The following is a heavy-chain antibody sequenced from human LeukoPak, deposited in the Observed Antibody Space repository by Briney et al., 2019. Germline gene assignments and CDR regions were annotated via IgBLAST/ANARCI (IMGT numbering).Heavy chain of an antibody. Sequence: PSETLSLTCAVSGGSISSGGYSWSWIRQPPGKGLEWIGYIYHSGSTYYNPSLKSRVTISVDRSKNQFSLKLSSVTAADTAVYYCATQTFYYYGSGSLNWFDPWGQGTLVTVSS. D-gene: IGHD3-10*01. CDR2: IYHSGST. CDR3: ATQTFYYYGSGSLNWFDP. CDR1: GGSISSGGYS. J-gene: IGHJ5*02. V-gene: IGHV4-30-2*01.